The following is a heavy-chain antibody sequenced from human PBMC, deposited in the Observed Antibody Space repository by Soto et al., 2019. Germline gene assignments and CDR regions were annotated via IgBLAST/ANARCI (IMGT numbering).Heavy chain of an antibody. CDR3: ARGHDFFDS. V-gene: IGHV4-59*08. Sequence: SQTMSLTCTVSGGSIRSYCWSWIRQPPGKGLEWIASMYYSGSTNYNPSLNSRVTISVDTSKKQFYLRLTSVNAADTAVYYCARGHDFFDSWGQGTLVTVSS. CDR1: GGSIRSYC. J-gene: IGHJ4*02. CDR2: MYYSGST.